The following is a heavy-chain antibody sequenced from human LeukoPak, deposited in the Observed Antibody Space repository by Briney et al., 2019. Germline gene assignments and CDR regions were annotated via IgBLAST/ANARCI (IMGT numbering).Heavy chain of an antibody. D-gene: IGHD3-16*01. Sequence: PSETLSLTCTVSGGSISSGGYYWSWIRQLPGKGLEWIGYIYYSGTTYYNPSLKSRAIISVDTSKNQFSLNLSSVTAADTAVYYCARAGGGSYYYGMDVWGQGTTVIVSS. J-gene: IGHJ6*02. V-gene: IGHV4-31*03. CDR2: IYYSGTT. CDR3: ARAGGGSYYYGMDV. CDR1: GGSISSGGYY.